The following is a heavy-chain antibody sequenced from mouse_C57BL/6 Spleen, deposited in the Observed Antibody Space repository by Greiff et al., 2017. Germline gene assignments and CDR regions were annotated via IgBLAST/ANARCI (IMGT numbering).Heavy chain of an antibody. J-gene: IGHJ3*01. CDR3: ARWGYSNFAWFAY. CDR1: GYTFTSYW. V-gene: IGHV1-55*01. Sequence: VQLQQPGAELVKPGASVKMSCKASGYTFTSYWITWVKQRPGQGLEWIGDIYPGSGSTNYNEKFKSKATLTVDTSSSTAYMQLSSLTSEDSAVYYCARWGYSNFAWFAYWGQGTLVTVSA. CDR2: IYPGSGST. D-gene: IGHD2-5*01.